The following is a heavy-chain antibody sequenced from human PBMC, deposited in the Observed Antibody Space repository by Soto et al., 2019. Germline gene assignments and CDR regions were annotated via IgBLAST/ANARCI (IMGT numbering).Heavy chain of an antibody. D-gene: IGHD6-19*01. V-gene: IGHV1-24*01. Sequence: ASVKVSWKVSGYTLTELSMHWVRQAPGKGLEWMGGFDPEDGETIYAQKFQGRVTMTEDTSTDTAYMELSSLRSEDTAVYYCATDLYSSGWYLRRTDAFDIWGQGTMVTVSS. CDR3: ATDLYSSGWYLRRTDAFDI. CDR2: FDPEDGET. J-gene: IGHJ3*02. CDR1: GYTLTELS.